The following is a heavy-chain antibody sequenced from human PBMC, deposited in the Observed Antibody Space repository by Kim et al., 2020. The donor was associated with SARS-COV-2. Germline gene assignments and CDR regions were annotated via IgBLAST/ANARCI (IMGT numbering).Heavy chain of an antibody. V-gene: IGHV4-31*03. Sequence: SETLSLTCTVSGVSISSGGYYWSWIRQHPGKGLEWIGYSYYSGSTYYNPSLKSRVTISVDTSKNQFSLKLSSVTAADTAVYYCARNIGITMIVVVTGWFDPWGQGTLVTVSS. D-gene: IGHD3-22*01. CDR1: GVSISSGGYY. CDR2: SYYSGST. J-gene: IGHJ5*02. CDR3: ARNIGITMIVVVTGWFDP.